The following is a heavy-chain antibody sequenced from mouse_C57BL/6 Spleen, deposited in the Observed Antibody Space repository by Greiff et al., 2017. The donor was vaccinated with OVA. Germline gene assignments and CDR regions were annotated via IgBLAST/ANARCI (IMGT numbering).Heavy chain of an antibody. V-gene: IGHV14-4*01. CDR1: GFNIKDDY. D-gene: IGHD2-5*01. J-gene: IGHJ2*01. Sequence: EVKLQESGAELVRPGASVKLSCTASGFNIKDDYMHWVKQRPEQGLEWIGWIDPENGDTEYASKFQGKATITADTSSNTAYLQLSSLTSEDTAVYYCTTRGYSNDYWGQGTTLTVSS. CDR3: TTRGYSNDY. CDR2: IDPENGDT.